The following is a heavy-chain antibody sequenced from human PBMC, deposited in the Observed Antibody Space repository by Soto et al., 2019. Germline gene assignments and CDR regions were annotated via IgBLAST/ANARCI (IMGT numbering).Heavy chain of an antibody. CDR1: GDTVSNYA. D-gene: IGHD3-3*01. Sequence: GASLKVSGKTSGDTVSNYAIRWWSQALGQGLEWMGWVSPYNGNANYTEKFQGRVSMTTDTTTTTAYTELTSLTSDDTAIYYCARAISLIRAAPAYWGQGTLVTVSS. J-gene: IGHJ4*02. CDR3: ARAISLIRAAPAY. CDR2: VSPYNGNA. V-gene: IGHV1-18*04.